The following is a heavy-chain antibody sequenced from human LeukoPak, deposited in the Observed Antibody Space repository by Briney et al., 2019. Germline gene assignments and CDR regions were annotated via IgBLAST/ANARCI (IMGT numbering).Heavy chain of an antibody. Sequence: PGGSLRLSCAASGFILSSYWMSWVRQAPGKGLEWVGFIRSKAYGGTTEYAASVKGRFTISRDDSKSIAYLQMNSLKTEDTAVYYCTVRNGYYGLYWFDPWGQGTLVTVSS. CDR1: GFILSSYW. CDR3: TVRNGYYGLYWFDP. CDR2: IRSKAYGGTT. J-gene: IGHJ5*02. V-gene: IGHV3-49*04. D-gene: IGHD3-3*01.